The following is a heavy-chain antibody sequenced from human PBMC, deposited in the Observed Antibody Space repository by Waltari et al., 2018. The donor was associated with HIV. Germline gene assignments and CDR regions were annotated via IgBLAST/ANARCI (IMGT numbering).Heavy chain of an antibody. CDR3: ARVVYWYFDL. V-gene: IGHV4-31*02. CDR1: GASINSNNYY. J-gene: IGHJ2*01. CDR2: VYYRGST. Sequence: QVQLQASGPGLVQPSQTLSITCTAPGASINSNNYYWASIRQHPARGLECIGFVYYRGSTFSNPSFKSRATISVDTSKNQFSLKLTSMTAADTAVYYCARVVYWYFDLWGRGTLVTVSS.